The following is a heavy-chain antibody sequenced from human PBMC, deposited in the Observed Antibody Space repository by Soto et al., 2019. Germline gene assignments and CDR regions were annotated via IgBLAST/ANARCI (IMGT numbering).Heavy chain of an antibody. CDR2: VTWNGGTT. D-gene: IGHD1-26*01. CDR1: GFTFDDYG. CDR3: ARGGATARSYFYMDV. V-gene: IGHV3-20*04. Sequence: EVRLVESGGGAVRPGGSLRLSCEASGFTFDDYGMTWVRQAPGKGLEWVSGVTWNGGTTGYADSVKGRFTISRDNAKNQLFLQMNSLRADDTAFYYCARGGATARSYFYMDVWANGTTVTV. J-gene: IGHJ6*03.